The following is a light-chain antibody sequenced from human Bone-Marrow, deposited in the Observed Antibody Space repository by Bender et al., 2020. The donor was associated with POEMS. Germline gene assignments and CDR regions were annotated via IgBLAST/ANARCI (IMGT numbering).Light chain of an antibody. V-gene: IGLV1-44*01. CDR2: NNH. J-gene: IGLJ3*02. CDR1: SSNIGINT. CDR3: AAWDDSLSGWV. Sequence: QSVLTQPPSASGTPGQRVAISCSGSSSNIGINTVNWYQQLPGTAPKLLIYNNHERPSGVPGRFSGSKSGTSASLAISGLQSEDEADYYCAAWDDSLSGWVFGGGTKLTVL.